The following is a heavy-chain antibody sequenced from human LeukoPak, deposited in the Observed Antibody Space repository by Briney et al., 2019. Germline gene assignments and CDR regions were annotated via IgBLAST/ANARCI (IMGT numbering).Heavy chain of an antibody. CDR1: GFTFGDYA. Sequence: GGSLRLSCTASGFTFGDYAMSWVRQAPGKGLEWVGFIRSKTYDGTTEYATSVKGRFTISRDDSKRIDYLQMNSLKTDDTAVYYCTRVWLQYFDYWGQGTLITVSS. D-gene: IGHD5-24*01. CDR2: IRSKTYDGTT. V-gene: IGHV3-49*04. CDR3: TRVWLQYFDY. J-gene: IGHJ4*02.